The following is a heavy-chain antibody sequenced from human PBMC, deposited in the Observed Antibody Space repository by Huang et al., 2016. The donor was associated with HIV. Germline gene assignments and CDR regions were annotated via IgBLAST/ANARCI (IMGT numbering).Heavy chain of an antibody. CDR1: GYPFTTYY. CDR2: ISPNNGGT. CDR3: VRRYDYNAFDV. D-gene: IGHD5-12*01. Sequence: QVQLVQSGAEVKKPGASVKVSCEASGYPFTTYYIHWVRQAPGQGLEWMGWISPNNGGTKYARDFQGRVTMTRDTSISTAYLELSGLRSDDTAMYFCVRRYDYNAFDVWGQGTMVIVSS. J-gene: IGHJ3*01. V-gene: IGHV1-2*02.